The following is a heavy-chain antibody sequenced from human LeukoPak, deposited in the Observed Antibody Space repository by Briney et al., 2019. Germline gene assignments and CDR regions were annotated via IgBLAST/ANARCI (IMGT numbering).Heavy chain of an antibody. CDR3: ARSYSGWNKYYFDY. Sequence: SVKVSCKASGGTFSSYAISWVRQAPGQGLEWMGRIIPIFGTANCAQKFQGRVTITTDESTSTAYMELSSLRSEDTAVYYRARSYSGWNKYYFDYWGQGTLVTVSS. J-gene: IGHJ4*02. CDR1: GGTFSSYA. D-gene: IGHD6-19*01. CDR2: IIPIFGTA. V-gene: IGHV1-69*05.